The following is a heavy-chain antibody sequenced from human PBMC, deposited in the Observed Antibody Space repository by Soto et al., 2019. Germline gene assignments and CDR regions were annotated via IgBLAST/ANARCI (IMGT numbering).Heavy chain of an antibody. J-gene: IGHJ4*02. CDR3: ATSIFWSGYYTGGDY. Sequence: SVKVSCKAPGGTFSSYAISWVRQAPGQGLEWMGGIIPIFGTANYAQKFQGRVTITADESTSTAYMELSSLRFEDTAVYYCATSIFWSGYYTGGDYWGQGTLVTVSS. CDR2: IIPIFGTA. D-gene: IGHD3-3*01. V-gene: IGHV1-69*13. CDR1: GGTFSSYA.